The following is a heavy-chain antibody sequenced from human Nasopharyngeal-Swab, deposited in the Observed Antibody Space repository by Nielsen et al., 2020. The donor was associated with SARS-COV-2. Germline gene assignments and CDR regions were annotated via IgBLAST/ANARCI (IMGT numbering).Heavy chain of an antibody. CDR3: ARDRVVPAAMWAYYYYYGMDV. V-gene: IGHV4-31*02. CDR2: IYYSGST. D-gene: IGHD2-2*01. Sequence: WIRQPPGKGLEWIGYIYYSGSTYYNPSLKSRVTISVDTSKNQFSLELSSVTAADTAVYYCARDRVVPAAMWAYYYYYGMDVWGQGTTVTVSS. J-gene: IGHJ6*02.